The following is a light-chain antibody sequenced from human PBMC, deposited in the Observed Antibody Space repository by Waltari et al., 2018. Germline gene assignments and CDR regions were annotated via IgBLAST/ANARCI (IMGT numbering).Light chain of an antibody. V-gene: IGKV1-12*01. CDR2: AAS. J-gene: IGKJ5*01. CDR3: QQANSFLPGT. CDR1: QDINNW. Sequence: DIQMTQSPSSVSASVGDRDPITFRASQDINNWLAWYQQKPGKAPKLLIYAASTLQGGVFSRFSGSGSGTDFTLTITSLQPEDFATYYCQQANSFLPGTFGQGTRLEI.